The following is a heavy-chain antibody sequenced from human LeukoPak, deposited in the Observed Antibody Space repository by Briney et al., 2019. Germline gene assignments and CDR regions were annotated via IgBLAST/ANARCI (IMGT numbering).Heavy chain of an antibody. V-gene: IGHV1-8*01. CDR1: GYTFTSYD. CDR2: MNPNSGNT. J-gene: IGHJ4*02. Sequence: ASVKVSCKASGYTFTSYDINWVRQATGQGLEWMGWMNPNSGNTGYAQKFQGRVTMTRNTSISTAYMELSSLRSEDMAVYYCARDGRCSGGSCYSLGNWGQGTLVTVSS. CDR3: ARDGRCSGGSCYSLGN. D-gene: IGHD2-15*01.